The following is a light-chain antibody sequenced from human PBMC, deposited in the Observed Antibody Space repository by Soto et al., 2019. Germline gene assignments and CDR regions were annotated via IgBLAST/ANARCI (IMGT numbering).Light chain of an antibody. CDR1: QSISGL. CDR2: DAS. Sequence: IQEPRSPNNRSAPVGDRVTNTSRASQSISGLLALYQQKPGKAPKLLIYDASSLESGVPSRFSGSGSGTEFSLTISRLQPDDFATYYCQQYNSYSVNAFGQGTKVDI. V-gene: IGKV1-5*01. CDR3: QQYNSYSVNA. J-gene: IGKJ2*01.